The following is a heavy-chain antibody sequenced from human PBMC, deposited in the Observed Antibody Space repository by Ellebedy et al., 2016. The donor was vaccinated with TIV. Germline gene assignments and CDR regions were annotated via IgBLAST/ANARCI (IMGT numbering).Heavy chain of an antibody. CDR1: GFTVSSNY. CDR3: PKGQRVVTAPFDY. J-gene: IGHJ4*01. V-gene: IGHV3-53*01. Sequence: GESLKISCAASGFTVSSNYMSWVRQAPGKGLEWVSVIYTGGTTYYPDSVKGRFTISRDNSKNTLYLQMNSLRAEDTAVYYCPKGQRVVTAPFDYWGHGTLVTVSS. CDR2: IYTGGTT. D-gene: IGHD2-21*02.